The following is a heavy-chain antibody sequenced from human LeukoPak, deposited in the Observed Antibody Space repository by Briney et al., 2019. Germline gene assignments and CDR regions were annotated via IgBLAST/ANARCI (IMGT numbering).Heavy chain of an antibody. Sequence: GGSLRLSCAASGFTFSSYEMNWVRQAPGKGLEWVSYISSSGSTIYYADSVKGRFTISRDNAKNSVVLQMDNLSPDDTAVYFCVGSPTYYYMDVWGKGTTVTVSS. CDR3: VGSPTYYYMDV. V-gene: IGHV3-48*03. D-gene: IGHD3-10*01. CDR2: ISSSGSTI. J-gene: IGHJ6*03. CDR1: GFTFSSYE.